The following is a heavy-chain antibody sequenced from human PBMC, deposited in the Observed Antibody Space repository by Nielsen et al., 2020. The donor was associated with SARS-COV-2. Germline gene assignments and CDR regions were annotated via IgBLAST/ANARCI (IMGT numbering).Heavy chain of an antibody. Sequence: GGSLRLSCAASGFTFSSYSMNWVRQAPGKGLEWVSSISSSSSYIYYADSVKGRFTISRGNAKNSLYLQMNSLRAEDTAVYYCARTSYYSNYVMSNWFDPWGQGTLVTVSS. V-gene: IGHV3-21*01. D-gene: IGHD4-11*01. CDR1: GFTFSSYS. CDR2: ISSSSSYI. J-gene: IGHJ5*02. CDR3: ARTSYYSNYVMSNWFDP.